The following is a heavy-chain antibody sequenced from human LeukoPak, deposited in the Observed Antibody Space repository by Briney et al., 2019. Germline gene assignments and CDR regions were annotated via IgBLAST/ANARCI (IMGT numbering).Heavy chain of an antibody. V-gene: IGHV3-48*01. CDR3: ARDDFWSGYYTPDY. J-gene: IGHJ4*02. CDR1: GFTFSSYS. Sequence: WGSLRLSCVASGFTFSSYSMNWVRQAPGKGLEWVSYISSSSSTIYYADSVKGRFTISRDNAKNSLYLQMNSLRAEDTAVYYCARDDFWSGYYTPDYWGQGTLVTVSS. CDR2: ISSSSSTI. D-gene: IGHD3-3*01.